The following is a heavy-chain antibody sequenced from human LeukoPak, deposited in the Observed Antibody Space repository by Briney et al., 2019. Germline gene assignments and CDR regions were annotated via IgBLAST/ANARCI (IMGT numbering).Heavy chain of an antibody. CDR2: IKSNNAGGTT. CDR1: GFTFSDDW. Sequence: GGSLRLSCAASGFTFSDDWMSCVRQAPGKGLEWVGRIKSNNAGGTTDYAAPVKGRFNISRDDSKNTLYVQMSSLIIEDTAVYFCATEYYGSFNYWGQGTLVTVSS. V-gene: IGHV3-15*01. J-gene: IGHJ4*02. D-gene: IGHD1-26*01. CDR3: ATEYYGSFNY.